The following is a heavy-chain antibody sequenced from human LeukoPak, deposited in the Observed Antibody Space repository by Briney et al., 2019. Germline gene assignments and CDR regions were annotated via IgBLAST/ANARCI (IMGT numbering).Heavy chain of an antibody. Sequence: TGGSLRLSCAASGFTFSSYWMTWVRQAPGKGLEWVANIKQDGGEKYYVDSVRGRFTISRDNAINSLYLQMNSLRAEDTAVYYCARNPVGMDVWGQGTTVTVSS. CDR2: IKQDGGEK. V-gene: IGHV3-7*01. J-gene: IGHJ6*02. CDR3: ARNPVGMDV. CDR1: GFTFSSYW.